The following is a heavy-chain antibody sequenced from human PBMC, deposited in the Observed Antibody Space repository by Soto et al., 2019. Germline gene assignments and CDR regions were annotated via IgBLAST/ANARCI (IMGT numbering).Heavy chain of an antibody. J-gene: IGHJ6*03. CDR1: GYTFTSYG. CDR2: IGAYNGNT. CDR3: ARAPGDIVVVPAADGYYMDV. Sequence: ASVKVSCKASGYTFTSYGISWVRQAPGQGLEWMGWIGAYNGNTNYAQKLQGRVTMTTDTSTSTAYMELRSLRSDDTAVYYCARAPGDIVVVPAADGYYMDVWGKGTTVTVSS. D-gene: IGHD2-2*01. V-gene: IGHV1-18*01.